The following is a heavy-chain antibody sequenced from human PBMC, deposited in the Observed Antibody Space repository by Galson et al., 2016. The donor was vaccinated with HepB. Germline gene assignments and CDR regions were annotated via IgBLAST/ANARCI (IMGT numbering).Heavy chain of an antibody. CDR3: EKDVDTGVGGVFDS. J-gene: IGHJ4*02. Sequence: SLRLSCAVSGFAFDDYAMHWVRQAPGKGLEWVSGVTWNSGSTGYAASVKGRFTISRDNAKNSLYLQMNSLRPEDTALYYCEKDVDTGVGGVFDSWGQGTLVTVSS. CDR1: GFAFDDYA. CDR2: VTWNSGST. D-gene: IGHD3-10*01. V-gene: IGHV3-9*01.